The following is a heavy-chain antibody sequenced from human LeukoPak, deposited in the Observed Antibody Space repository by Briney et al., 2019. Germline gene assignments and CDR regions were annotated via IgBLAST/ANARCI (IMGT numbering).Heavy chain of an antibody. CDR1: GGSISSYY. J-gene: IGHJ5*02. CDR3: ARGGYYDFWSGTSYWFDP. V-gene: IGHV4-59*01. Sequence: PSETLSLTCTVSGGSISSYYWSWIRQPPGKGLEWIGYIYYSGSTNYNPSLKSRVTISVDTSKNQFSLKLSSVTAADTAVYYCARGGYYDFWSGTSYWFDPRGQGTLVTVSS. CDR2: IYYSGST. D-gene: IGHD3-3*01.